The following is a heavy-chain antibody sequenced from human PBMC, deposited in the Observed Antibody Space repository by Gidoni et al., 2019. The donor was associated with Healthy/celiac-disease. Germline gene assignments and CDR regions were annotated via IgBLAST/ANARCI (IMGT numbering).Heavy chain of an antibody. CDR2: ISSSSSYI. D-gene: IGHD3-16*02. J-gene: IGHJ4*02. CDR1: GFTFSSYS. V-gene: IGHV3-21*01. Sequence: EVQLVESGGGLVKPGGSLRLSCAASGFTFSSYSLNWVRQAPGKGLEWVSSISSSSSYIYYADPVKGRFTISRDNAKNSLYLQMNSLRAEDTAVYYCARDSDMITFGGVIVIPTPLDYWGQGTLVTVSS. CDR3: ARDSDMITFGGVIVIPTPLDY.